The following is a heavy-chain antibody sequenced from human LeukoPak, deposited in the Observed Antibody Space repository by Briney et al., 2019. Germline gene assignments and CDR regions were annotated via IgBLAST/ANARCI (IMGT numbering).Heavy chain of an antibody. CDR2: IYHSGST. J-gene: IGHJ4*02. D-gene: IGHD3-3*01. CDR3: ARTTIFGVVIYFDY. V-gene: IGHV4-30-2*01. Sequence: HTLSLTCTVSGGSISSGGYYWSWIRQPPGKGLEWIGCIYHSGSTYYNPSLKSRVTISVDRSKNQFSLKLSSVTAADTAVYYCARTTIFGVVIYFDYWGQGTLVTVSS. CDR1: GGSISSGGYY.